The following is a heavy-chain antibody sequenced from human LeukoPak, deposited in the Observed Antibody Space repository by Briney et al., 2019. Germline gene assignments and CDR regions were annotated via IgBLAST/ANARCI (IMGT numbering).Heavy chain of an antibody. J-gene: IGHJ4*02. CDR2: INPSGGST. D-gene: IGHD3-22*01. V-gene: IGHV1-46*03. Sequence: ASVKVSCKASGYTFTSYYMHWVRQAPGQGLEGMGIINPSGGSTSYAQKFQGRVTMTRDTSTSTVYMELSSLRSEDTAVYYCARDYYDSSGYYYFDYWGQGTLVTVSS. CDR3: ARDYYDSSGYYYFDY. CDR1: GYTFTSYY.